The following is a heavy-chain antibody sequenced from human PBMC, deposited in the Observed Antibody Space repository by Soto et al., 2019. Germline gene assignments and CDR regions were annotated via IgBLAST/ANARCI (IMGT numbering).Heavy chain of an antibody. D-gene: IGHD6-6*01. CDR3: AIEYSSSPPYYPIGY. V-gene: IGHV1-69*13. Sequence: SVKVSCKASVGTFSIYSISWVRQAPGQGLEWMGGIIPIFGTANYAQKFQGRVTITADESTSTAYMELSSLRSEDTAVYYCAIEYSSSPPYYPIGYWGQGTLVTVSS. CDR2: IIPIFGTA. CDR1: VGTFSIYS. J-gene: IGHJ4*02.